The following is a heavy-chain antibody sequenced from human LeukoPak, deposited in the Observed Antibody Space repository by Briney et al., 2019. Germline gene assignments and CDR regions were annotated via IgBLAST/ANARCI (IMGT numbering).Heavy chain of an antibody. V-gene: IGHV4-34*01. CDR1: GGSFSDYY. J-gene: IGHJ4*02. Sequence: SETLSLTCAVYGGSFSDYYWSWIRQPPGKGLEWIGEINHSGSTNYNPSLKSRVTISVDTSKNQFSLKLSSVTAADTAVYYCASARSSGFFGYWGQGTLVTVSS. D-gene: IGHD3-22*01. CDR3: ASARSSGFFGY. CDR2: INHSGST.